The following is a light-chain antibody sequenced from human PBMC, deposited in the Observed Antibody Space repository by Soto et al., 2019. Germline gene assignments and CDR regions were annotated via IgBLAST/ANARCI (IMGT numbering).Light chain of an antibody. V-gene: IGLV2-23*01. CDR3: CSYAVSRTVV. J-gene: IGLJ2*01. CDR2: EGD. CDR1: SSDVGSYGL. Sequence: QSALTQPASVSGSPGQSITISCTGTSSDVGSYGLVSWYQQHPGKAPKLMVYEGDKRPSGVSNRFSGSKSGNTASLTISGLQAEDEADYYCCSYAVSRTVVFGGGTKLTVL.